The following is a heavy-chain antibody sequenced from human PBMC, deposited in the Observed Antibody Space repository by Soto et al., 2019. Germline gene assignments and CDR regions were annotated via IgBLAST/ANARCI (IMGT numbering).Heavy chain of an antibody. Sequence: QLQLQESGPGLVKPSETLSLTCTVSGGSISSSSYYWGWIRQPPGKGLEWIGSIYYSGSTYYNPSLKSRVTISVDTSKNQFSLKLSSVTAADTAVYYCARPCIAAAGGYGMDVWGQGTTVTVSS. J-gene: IGHJ6*02. CDR3: ARPCIAAAGGYGMDV. V-gene: IGHV4-39*01. CDR2: IYYSGST. CDR1: GGSISSSSYY. D-gene: IGHD6-13*01.